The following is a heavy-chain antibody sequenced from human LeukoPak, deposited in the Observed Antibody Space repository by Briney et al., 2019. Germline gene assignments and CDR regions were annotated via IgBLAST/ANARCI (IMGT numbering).Heavy chain of an antibody. V-gene: IGHV3-7*01. Sequence: GGSLTLSCAASGFTFTGFFMSWLRQAPGKGLEWVANINRDGTETYYVGSVKGRFTISIDNAKNSVFLQMNSLRTEDTAIYYCKRDYYGSGSYLDAFDIWGQGTMVTVSS. CDR1: GFTFTGFF. CDR2: INRDGTET. D-gene: IGHD3-10*01. J-gene: IGHJ3*02. CDR3: KRDYYGSGSYLDAFDI.